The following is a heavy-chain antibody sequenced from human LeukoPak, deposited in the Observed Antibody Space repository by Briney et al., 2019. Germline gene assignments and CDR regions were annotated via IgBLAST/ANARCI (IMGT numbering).Heavy chain of an antibody. J-gene: IGHJ4*02. CDR3: AREATSTVNYDY. CDR2: ISYSGTT. V-gene: IGHV4-39*07. CDR1: GGSISSSNYF. D-gene: IGHD4-17*01. Sequence: PSETLSLTCTVSGGSISSSNYFWGWVRQPPGKGLEWIGTISYSGTTHDNPSLKSRVIISVDTSKKQFSLRLSSVTAADTAAYYCAREATSTVNYDYWGQGTLVTVSS.